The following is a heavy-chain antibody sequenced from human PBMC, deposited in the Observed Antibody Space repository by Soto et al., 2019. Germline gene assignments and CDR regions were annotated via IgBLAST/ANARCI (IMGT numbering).Heavy chain of an antibody. V-gene: IGHV4-34*01. CDR1: GGSFSGYY. J-gene: IGHJ6*02. Sequence: SETLFLTCAGYGGSFSGYYWSWVRQPLGKGLEWIGEINHSGSTNYNPSLKSRVTISVDTSKNQFSLKLSSVTAADTAVYYCAETSTDGSGSYYGPALDYYYYGMDVWGQGTTVT. D-gene: IGHD3-10*01. CDR3: AETSTDGSGSYYGPALDYYYYGMDV. CDR2: INHSGST.